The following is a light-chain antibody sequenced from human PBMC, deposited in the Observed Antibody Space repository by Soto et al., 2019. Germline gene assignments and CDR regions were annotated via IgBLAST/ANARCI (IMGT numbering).Light chain of an antibody. V-gene: IGKV3-11*01. CDR3: QQRSNWPPKIT. Sequence: EIVLTQSPATLSLSPGERATLSCRASQSVSIYLAWYQQKPGQAPRLLIYDASHRATGIPARFSGSGSGTDFTLTISSLEPEDFAVYYCQQRSNWPPKITFGQGTRLEI. CDR1: QSVSIY. J-gene: IGKJ5*01. CDR2: DAS.